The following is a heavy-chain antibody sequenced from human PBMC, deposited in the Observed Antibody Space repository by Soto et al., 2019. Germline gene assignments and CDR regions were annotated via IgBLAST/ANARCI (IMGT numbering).Heavy chain of an antibody. CDR1: GGTFSSYA. Sequence: SVKVSCKASGGTFSSYAISWVRQAPGQGLEWMGGIIPIFGTANYAQKFQGRVTITADESTSTAYMELSSLRSEDTAVYYCVRGGSMRDHSGYEAHWGQGTLVTVSS. V-gene: IGHV1-69*13. D-gene: IGHD5-12*01. CDR2: IIPIFGTA. CDR3: VRGGSMRDHSGYEAH. J-gene: IGHJ4*02.